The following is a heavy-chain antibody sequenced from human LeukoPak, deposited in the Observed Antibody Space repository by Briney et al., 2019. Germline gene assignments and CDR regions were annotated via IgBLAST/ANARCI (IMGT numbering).Heavy chain of an antibody. CDR1: GFTFSSYW. J-gene: IGHJ5*02. Sequence: GGSLRLSCAASGFTFSSYWMSWVRQAPGEGLEWVTNIKQDGREKYYVDSVKGRFTISRDHAKNSLYLQMNSLRAEDTAVYYCARDYYQRKYGSGPFDPWGQGTLVTVSS. CDR3: ARDYYQRKYGSGPFDP. D-gene: IGHD3-10*01. CDR2: IKQDGREK. V-gene: IGHV3-7*01.